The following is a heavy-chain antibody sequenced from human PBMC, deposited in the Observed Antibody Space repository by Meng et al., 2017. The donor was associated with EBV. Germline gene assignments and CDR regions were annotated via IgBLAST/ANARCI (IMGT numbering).Heavy chain of an antibody. J-gene: IGHJ5*02. CDR3: ARVNSDCGGVMCYKGWFDP. V-gene: IGHV4-59*08. Sequence: QVPWKGSGPGLVKPSETLSLTCTVSGDSISDYYWSWIRQPPGKGLEWIGYIHYSGSTYYNPSLKSRITISVDMSRNQFSLRLTSVTSADMAVYYCARVNSDCGGVMCYKGWFDPWGQGTLVTVSS. CDR1: GDSISDYY. CDR2: IHYSGST. D-gene: IGHD2-21*01.